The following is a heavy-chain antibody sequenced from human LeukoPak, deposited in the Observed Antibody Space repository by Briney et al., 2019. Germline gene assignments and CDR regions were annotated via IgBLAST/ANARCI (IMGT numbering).Heavy chain of an antibody. V-gene: IGHV4-38-2*02. D-gene: IGHD6-19*01. CDR3: AHSSGWYRNWFDP. CDR1: GYSISSGYY. Sequence: SETLSLTCTVSGYSISSGYYWGWIRQPPGKGLEWIGSIYHSGSTYYNPSLKSRVTISVDTSKNQFSLKLSSVTAADTAVYYCAHSSGWYRNWFDPWGQGTLVTVSS. J-gene: IGHJ5*02. CDR2: IYHSGST.